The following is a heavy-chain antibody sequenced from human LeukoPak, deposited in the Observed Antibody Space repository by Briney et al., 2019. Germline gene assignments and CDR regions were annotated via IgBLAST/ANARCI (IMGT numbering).Heavy chain of an antibody. Sequence: GGSLRLSCAASGFTFSSYWMHWVRQAPGKGLVWVSRINSDGSSTSYADSVKGRFTISRDNAKNTLYLQMSSLRAEDTAVYYCARADSSGYYLVGGFDIWGQGTMVTVSS. CDR1: GFTFSSYW. CDR3: ARADSSGYYLVGGFDI. CDR2: INSDGSST. D-gene: IGHD3-22*01. V-gene: IGHV3-74*01. J-gene: IGHJ3*02.